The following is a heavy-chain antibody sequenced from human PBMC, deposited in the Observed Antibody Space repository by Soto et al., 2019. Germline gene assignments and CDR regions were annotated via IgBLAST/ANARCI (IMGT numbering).Heavy chain of an antibody. CDR2: IYWDDDK. Sequence: GSGPTLVNPTQTLTLTCTFSWFSLSTSGVGVGWIRQPPGKALEWLALIYWDDDKRYSPSLKSRLTITKDTSKNQVVLTMTNMDPVDTATYYCAHRRIAVAGTDEYFQHWGQGTLVTVSS. CDR1: WFSLSTSGVG. V-gene: IGHV2-5*02. D-gene: IGHD6-19*01. CDR3: AHRRIAVAGTDEYFQH. J-gene: IGHJ1*01.